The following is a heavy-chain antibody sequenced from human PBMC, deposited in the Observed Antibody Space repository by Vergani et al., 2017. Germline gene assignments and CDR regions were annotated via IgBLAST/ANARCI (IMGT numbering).Heavy chain of an antibody. CDR2: IYTSGAT. CDR3: AKSPRLAASPYYYYYMDV. CDR1: GGSFSTGGQS. D-gene: IGHD6-25*01. J-gene: IGHJ6*03. V-gene: IGHV4-61*02. Sequence: QVQLQESGPGLVKPSQTLSLTCTVSGGSFSTGGQSWTWLRQSAGKGLEWIGRIYTSGATNYNPSLRSRAIMSVDASKKQFSLKLTSVTAADTAVFYCAKSPRLAASPYYYYYMDVWGKGTTVTVSS.